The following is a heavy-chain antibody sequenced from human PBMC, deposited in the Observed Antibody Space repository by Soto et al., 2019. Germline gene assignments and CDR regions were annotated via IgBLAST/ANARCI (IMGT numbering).Heavy chain of an antibody. CDR2: IYYSGST. J-gene: IGHJ6*02. V-gene: IGHV4-39*07. D-gene: IGHD2-15*01. Sequence: PSETLSLTCTVSGGSISSSSYYWGWIRQPPGKGLEWIGSIYYSGSTYYKPSLKSRVTISVDTSKNQFSLKLSSVTAADTAVYYCARAGRGYCSGGSCYSGLHGMDVWGQGTTVTVSS. CDR1: GGSISSSSYY. CDR3: ARAGRGYCSGGSCYSGLHGMDV.